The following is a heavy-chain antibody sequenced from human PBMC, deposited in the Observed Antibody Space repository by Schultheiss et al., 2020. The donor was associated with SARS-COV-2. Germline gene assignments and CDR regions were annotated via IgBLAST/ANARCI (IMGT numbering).Heavy chain of an antibody. Sequence: GESLKISCAVSGFTVDSNFVTWVRQAPGKGLEWVSVMYRGGTTFYADSVKDRFTVSRDNSTNTVYLQMNRLSAEDTAVYYCARDNWCSGGSCSNYYGVDVWGQGTTVTVSS. J-gene: IGHJ6*02. V-gene: IGHV3-66*01. CDR1: GFTVDSNF. D-gene: IGHD2-15*01. CDR3: ARDNWCSGGSCSNYYGVDV. CDR2: MYRGGTT.